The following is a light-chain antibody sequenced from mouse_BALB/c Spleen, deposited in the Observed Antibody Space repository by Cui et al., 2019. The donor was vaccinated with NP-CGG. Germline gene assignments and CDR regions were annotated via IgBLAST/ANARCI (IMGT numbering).Light chain of an antibody. Sequence: QAVVTHESALTTSPGETVTLTCRSSIGAVTTSNYANWVQEKPEHLFTGLIGGTNNRAPGVPARFSGSLIGDKAALTIAGAQTEDEAIYFCALWYSNHWVFGGGTKLTVL. J-gene: IGLJ1*01. V-gene: IGLV1*01. CDR2: GTN. CDR3: ALWYSNHWV. CDR1: IGAVTTSNY.